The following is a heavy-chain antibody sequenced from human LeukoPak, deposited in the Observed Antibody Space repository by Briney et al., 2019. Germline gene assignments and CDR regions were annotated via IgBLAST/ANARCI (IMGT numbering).Heavy chain of an antibody. J-gene: IGHJ6*02. Sequence: SETLSLTCAVYGGSFSGYYWSWIRQPPGKGLEWIGYIYYSGSTNYNPSLKSRVTISVDTSKNQFSLKLSSVTAADTAVYYCAIGLDCSSTSCPFSGMDVWGQGTTVTVSS. D-gene: IGHD2-2*01. CDR1: GGSFSGYY. CDR3: AIGLDCSSTSCPFSGMDV. CDR2: IYYSGST. V-gene: IGHV4-59*08.